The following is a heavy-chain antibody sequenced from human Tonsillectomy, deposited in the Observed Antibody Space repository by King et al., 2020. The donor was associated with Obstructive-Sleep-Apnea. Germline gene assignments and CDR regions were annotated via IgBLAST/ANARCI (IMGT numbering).Heavy chain of an antibody. D-gene: IGHD5-24*01. CDR1: GGSISSSSYY. Sequence: QLQESGPGLVKPSETLSLTCTVSGGSISSSSYYWGWIRQPPGKGLEWIGSIYYSGSTYYNPSLKSRVTISVDTSKNQFSLKLSSVTAADTAVYYCARDLGTRRWLQFPVGYYFDYWGQGTLVTVSS. J-gene: IGHJ4*02. CDR3: ARDLGTRRWLQFPVGYYFDY. CDR2: IYYSGST. V-gene: IGHV4-39*07.